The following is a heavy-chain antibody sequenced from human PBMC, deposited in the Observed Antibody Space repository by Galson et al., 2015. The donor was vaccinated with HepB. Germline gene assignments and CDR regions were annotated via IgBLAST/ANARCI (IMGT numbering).Heavy chain of an antibody. J-gene: IGHJ4*02. V-gene: IGHV1-18*01. CDR1: GYTFTSYG. D-gene: IGHD3-22*01. Sequence: SVKVSCKASGYTFTSYGISWVRQAPGQGLEWMGWISAYNGNTNYAQKLQGRVTMTTDTSTSTAYMELRSLRSDDTAVYYCARDQVPSWVYDSSGYYLYYFDYWGQGTLVTVSS. CDR2: ISAYNGNT. CDR3: ARDQVPSWVYDSSGYYLYYFDY.